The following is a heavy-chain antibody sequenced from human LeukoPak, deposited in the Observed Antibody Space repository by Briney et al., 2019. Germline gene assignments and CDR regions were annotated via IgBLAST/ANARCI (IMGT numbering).Heavy chain of an antibody. CDR3: AKEFPAYSSGWFPKNWFDT. V-gene: IGHV3-30*02. Sequence: PGGTLTLTCAASGFTISSYGMHWVRQAPGKGLEWVAFIRYSGSNKYYADSEKGRFTISRDNSKNTLYLQMNSLRAEDTAVSYCAKEFPAYSSGWFPKNWFDTWGQGTLVTVSS. J-gene: IGHJ5*02. D-gene: IGHD6-19*01. CDR1: GFTISSYG. CDR2: IRYSGSNK.